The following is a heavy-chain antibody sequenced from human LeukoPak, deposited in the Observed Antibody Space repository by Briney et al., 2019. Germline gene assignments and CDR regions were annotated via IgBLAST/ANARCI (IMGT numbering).Heavy chain of an antibody. J-gene: IGHJ6*03. CDR3: ARTYYDFWSGPDLYYYYMDV. CDR1: GYTFTNYA. V-gene: IGHV7-4-1*02. Sequence: ASVKVSCKASGYTFTNYAMNWVRQAPGQGLEWMGWINTNTGNPTYAQGFTGRIVFSLDTSVSTAYLQISSLKAEDTAVYYCARTYYDFWSGPDLYYYYMDVWGKGTTVTVSS. CDR2: INTNTGNP. D-gene: IGHD3-3*01.